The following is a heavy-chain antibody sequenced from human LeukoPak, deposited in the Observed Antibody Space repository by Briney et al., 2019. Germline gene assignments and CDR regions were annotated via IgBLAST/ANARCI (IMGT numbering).Heavy chain of an antibody. Sequence: GGSLRLSCAASGFTFSSYSMNWVRQAPGKGLEWVSYISSSGSTIYYADSVKGRFTISRDNAKNSLYLQMNSLRAEDTAVYYCARDDYYGSGSYYNDDYWGQGTLVTVSS. V-gene: IGHV3-48*04. CDR1: GFTFSSYS. CDR2: ISSSGSTI. CDR3: ARDDYYGSGSYYNDDY. D-gene: IGHD3-10*01. J-gene: IGHJ4*02.